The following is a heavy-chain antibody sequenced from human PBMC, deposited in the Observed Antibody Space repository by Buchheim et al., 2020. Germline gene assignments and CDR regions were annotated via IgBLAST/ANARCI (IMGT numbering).Heavy chain of an antibody. CDR1: GYTFTSYD. Sequence: QVQLVQSGAEVKKPGASVKVSCKASGYTFTSYDINWVRQAPGQGLEWMGWINPNSGNTGYAQSFQGRVTITRNTSISTAYMEMSSRRSEDTAGYYCARASAAAGLYYYYYYGMDVWGQG. CDR3: ARASAAAGLYYYYYYGMDV. CDR2: INPNSGNT. V-gene: IGHV1-8*02. D-gene: IGHD6-13*01. J-gene: IGHJ6*02.